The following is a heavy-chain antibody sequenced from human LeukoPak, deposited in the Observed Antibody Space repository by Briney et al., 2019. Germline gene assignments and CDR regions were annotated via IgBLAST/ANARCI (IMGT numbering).Heavy chain of an antibody. D-gene: IGHD4-11*01. CDR3: AKVGTTADY. J-gene: IGHJ4*02. Sequence: GGSLRLSCAASGFTFDGYAMHWVRQAPGKGLEWVSGISWNSGSIGYADSVKGRFTISRDNAKNSLYLQMNSLRAEDTALYYCAKVGTTADYWGQGTLVTVSS. CDR2: ISWNSGSI. CDR1: GFTFDGYA. V-gene: IGHV3-9*01.